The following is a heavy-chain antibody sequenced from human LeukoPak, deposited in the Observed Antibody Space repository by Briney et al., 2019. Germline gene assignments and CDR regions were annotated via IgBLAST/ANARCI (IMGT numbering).Heavy chain of an antibody. Sequence: PGGSLRLSCAASGFTFSSYWMSWVRQAPGKGLEWVSNRKQDGSEKYYVDSVKGRFTISRDNAKNSLYLRMNSLRAEDTAVYYCARERVQLWSRPFDYWGQGTLVTVSS. CDR3: ARERVQLWSRPFDY. D-gene: IGHD5-18*01. CDR2: RKQDGSEK. CDR1: GFTFSSYW. J-gene: IGHJ4*02. V-gene: IGHV3-7*03.